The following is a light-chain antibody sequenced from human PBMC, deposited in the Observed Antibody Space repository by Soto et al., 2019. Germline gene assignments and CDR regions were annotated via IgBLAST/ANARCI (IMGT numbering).Light chain of an antibody. V-gene: IGKV1-33*01. Sequence: DIQMTQSPSSLSASVGDRVTITCQASQDIRNYLNWYQQKPGKAPKLLIFDASDLETGVPSRFRGSGSGTDFTFTISSLQPEDIATYYCQQYGSLPVTFGQGTRLEIK. CDR1: QDIRNY. CDR2: DAS. CDR3: QQYGSLPVT. J-gene: IGKJ5*01.